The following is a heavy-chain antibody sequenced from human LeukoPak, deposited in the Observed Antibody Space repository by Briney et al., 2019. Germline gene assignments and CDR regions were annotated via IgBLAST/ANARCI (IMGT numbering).Heavy chain of an antibody. CDR1: GGSISSYY. J-gene: IGHJ6*02. CDR3: ARGELLWFGELSGYGMDV. Sequence: PSETLSLTCTVSGGSISSYYWSWIRQPPGKGLEWIGYIYYSGSTNYNPSLRSRFTISLDKSKNQFSLNLNSVTAADTAVYYCARGELLWFGELSGYGMDVWGQGTTVTVSS. D-gene: IGHD3-10*01. V-gene: IGHV4-59*08. CDR2: IYYSGST.